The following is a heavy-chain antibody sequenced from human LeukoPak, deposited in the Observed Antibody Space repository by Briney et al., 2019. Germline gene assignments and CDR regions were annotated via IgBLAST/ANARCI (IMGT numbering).Heavy chain of an antibody. Sequence: GGSLRLSCAASGFTFSNYAMSWVRQAPGKGLEWVSAISGGGGSTYYTDSVKGRFTISRDNSRNTLYLQMNSLRAEDTAVYYCANRNSGYESPGYWGQGTLVIVSS. J-gene: IGHJ4*02. CDR2: ISGGGGST. D-gene: IGHD5-12*01. CDR3: ANRNSGYESPGY. V-gene: IGHV3-23*01. CDR1: GFTFSNYA.